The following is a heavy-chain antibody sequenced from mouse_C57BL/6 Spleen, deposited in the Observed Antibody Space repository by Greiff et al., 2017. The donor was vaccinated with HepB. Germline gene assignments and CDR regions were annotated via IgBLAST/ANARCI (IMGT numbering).Heavy chain of an antibody. Sequence: QVHVKQSGPGLVQPSQSLSITCTVSGFSLTSYGVHWVRQSPGKGLEWLGVIWSGGSTDYNAAFISRLSISKDNSKSQVFFKMNSLQADDTAIFYCARNPPLLRGAYYFDYWGQGTTLTVSS. J-gene: IGHJ2*01. CDR2: IWSGGST. D-gene: IGHD1-1*01. V-gene: IGHV2-2*01. CDR3: ARNPPLLRGAYYFDY. CDR1: GFSLTSYG.